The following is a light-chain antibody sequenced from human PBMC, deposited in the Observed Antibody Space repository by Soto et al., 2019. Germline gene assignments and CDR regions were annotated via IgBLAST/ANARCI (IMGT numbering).Light chain of an antibody. Sequence: AILLTKTPSSLSASVGDRVTITCRASQGISSALAWYQQKPGKAPKLLIYDASSLESGVPSRFSGSGSGTDFTLTISSLLTEDFATYYCQHFNSYPSAFGSGIKVHI. CDR3: QHFNSYPSA. J-gene: IGKJ3*01. CDR1: QGISSA. CDR2: DAS. V-gene: IGKV1-13*02.